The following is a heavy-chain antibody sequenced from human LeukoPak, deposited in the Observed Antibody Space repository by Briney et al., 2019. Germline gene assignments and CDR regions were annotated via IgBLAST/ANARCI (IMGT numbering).Heavy chain of an antibody. D-gene: IGHD6-13*01. CDR1: GYTFTGYY. Sequence: ASVKVSCKASGYTFTGYYMRWVRQAPGQGLEWMRWINPNSGGTNYAQKFQGWVTMTRDTSISTAYMELSRLRSDDTAVYYCARGIAAAGTVDYWGQGTLVTVSS. J-gene: IGHJ4*02. CDR2: INPNSGGT. CDR3: ARGIAAAGTVDY. V-gene: IGHV1-2*04.